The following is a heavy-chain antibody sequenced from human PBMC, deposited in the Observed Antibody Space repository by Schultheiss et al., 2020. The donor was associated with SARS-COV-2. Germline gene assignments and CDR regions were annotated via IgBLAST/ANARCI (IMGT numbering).Heavy chain of an antibody. Sequence: SETLSLTCAVYGGSFSGYYWSWIRQPPGKGLEWIGEINHSGSTNYNPSLKSRVTISVDTSKNQFSLKLSSVTAADTAVHYCARDLSITGTAGLYYFDYWGQGTLVTVSS. J-gene: IGHJ4*02. CDR3: ARDLSITGTAGLYYFDY. D-gene: IGHD1-20*01. CDR2: INHSGST. V-gene: IGHV4-34*01. CDR1: GGSFSGYY.